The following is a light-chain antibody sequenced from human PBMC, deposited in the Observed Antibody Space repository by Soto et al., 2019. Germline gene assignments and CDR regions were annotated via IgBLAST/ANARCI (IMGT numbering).Light chain of an antibody. CDR2: GAS. CDR1: QSVSSN. Sequence: EIVMTQSPATLSVSPGERATLSCRASQSVSSNLAWYKQKPGQAPRLLIYGASTRATGIPARFSGSGSGTEFSLTISSLQSEDFAVYYCQQYNNWPPHTFGGGTKVEIK. V-gene: IGKV3-15*01. J-gene: IGKJ4*01. CDR3: QQYNNWPPHT.